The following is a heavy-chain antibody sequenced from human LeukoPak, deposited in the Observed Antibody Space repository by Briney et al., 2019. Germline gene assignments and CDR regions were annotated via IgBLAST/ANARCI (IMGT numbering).Heavy chain of an antibody. CDR1: GGSFSGYY. D-gene: IGHD3-22*01. CDR3: ARHPYYDTSGLDY. J-gene: IGHJ4*02. V-gene: IGHV4-34*01. Sequence: SETLSLTCAVYGGSFSGYYWSWIRQPPGKGLEWIGEINHSGSTNYNPSLKSRVTISVDTSKNQFSLKLSSVTAADTAMYYCARHPYYDTSGLDYWGQGTLVTVSS. CDR2: INHSGST.